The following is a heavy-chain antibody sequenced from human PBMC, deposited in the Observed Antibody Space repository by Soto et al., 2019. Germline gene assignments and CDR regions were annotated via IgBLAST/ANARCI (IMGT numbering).Heavy chain of an antibody. CDR2: INPSGGST. CDR3: ARDIAGPNYDFWSGYSLYYYGMDV. CDR1: GYAFTSDY. V-gene: IGHV1-46*01. Sequence: SVKVSCKASGYAFTSDYMHWVRQAPGQGLERMGIINPSGGSTSYAQKFQGRVTMTRDTSTSTVYMELSSLRSEDTAVYYCARDIAGPNYDFWSGYSLYYYGMDVWGQGTTVTVSS. J-gene: IGHJ6*02. D-gene: IGHD3-3*01.